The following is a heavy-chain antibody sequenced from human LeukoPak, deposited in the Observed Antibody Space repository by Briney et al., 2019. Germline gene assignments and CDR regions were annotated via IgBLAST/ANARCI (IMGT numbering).Heavy chain of an antibody. CDR1: GYSISSGYY. CDR2: IYHSGST. Sequence: SETLSLTCAVSGYSISSGYYWVWIRQPPGKGLERIGCIYHSGSTYYNPSLKSRVTISVDTSKNQFSLKLSSVTAADTAVYYCARPLGYCSSTSCYTYLDYWGQGTLVTVSS. D-gene: IGHD2-2*02. V-gene: IGHV4-38-2*01. CDR3: ARPLGYCSSTSCYTYLDY. J-gene: IGHJ4*02.